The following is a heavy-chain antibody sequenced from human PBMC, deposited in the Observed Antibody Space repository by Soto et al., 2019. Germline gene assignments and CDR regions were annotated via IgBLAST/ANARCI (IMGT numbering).Heavy chain of an antibody. J-gene: IGHJ4*02. V-gene: IGHV1-8*01. CDR1: GYTFTSYD. D-gene: IGHD3-10*01. CDR3: GRKRGGIDY. CDR2: MNPNSGIT. Sequence: QVQLVQSGAEVKKPGASVKVSCKASGYTFTSYDINWVRQATGQGLEWMGWMNPNSGITVYEQKFQGRVTMTTNTSIQTSDTELRSLRTKDTAVHYCGRKRGGIDYRGQGTLVTVS.